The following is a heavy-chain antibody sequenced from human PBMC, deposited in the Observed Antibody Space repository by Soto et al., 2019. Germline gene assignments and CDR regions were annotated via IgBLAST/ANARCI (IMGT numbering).Heavy chain of an antibody. CDR3: ARVGVAHSGYDSWDFDY. D-gene: IGHD5-12*01. V-gene: IGHV1-46*03. CDR2: INPSGGST. J-gene: IGHJ4*02. CDR1: GYTFTSYY. Sequence: QVQLVQSGAEVKKPGASVKVSCKASGYTFTSYYMHWVRQAPGQGLEWMGIINPSGGSTSYAQKFQGRVTMTRDTSTNTVYMELSSLRSEDTAVYYCARVGVAHSGYDSWDFDYWGQGTLVTVSS.